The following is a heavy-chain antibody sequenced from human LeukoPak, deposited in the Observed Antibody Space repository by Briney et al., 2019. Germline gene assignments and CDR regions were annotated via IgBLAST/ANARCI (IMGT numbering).Heavy chain of an antibody. J-gene: IGHJ3*02. CDR3: ARMGYCSSTSCYAGAFDI. V-gene: IGHV4-39*01. CDR2: IYYSGST. CDR1: GGSISSSSYY. Sequence: SETLSLTCTVSGGSISSSSYYWDWIRQPPGKGLEWIGSIYYSGSTYYNPSLKSRVTISVDTSKNQFSLKLSSVTAADTAVYYCARMGYCSSTSCYAGAFDIWGQGTMVTVSS. D-gene: IGHD2-2*01.